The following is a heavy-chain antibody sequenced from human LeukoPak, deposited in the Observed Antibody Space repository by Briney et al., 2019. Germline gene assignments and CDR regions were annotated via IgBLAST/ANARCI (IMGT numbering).Heavy chain of an antibody. CDR3: ASGVLRFLEWLFDY. J-gene: IGHJ4*02. V-gene: IGHV3-23*01. D-gene: IGHD3-3*01. CDR1: GFTFSSYA. Sequence: GGSLRLSCAASGFTFSSYAMSWVRQAPGKGLEWVSAISGSGGSTYYADSVKGRFTISRDNSKNTLYLQMNSLRAEDTAVYYCASGVLRFLEWLFDYWGQGTLVTVSS. CDR2: ISGSGGST.